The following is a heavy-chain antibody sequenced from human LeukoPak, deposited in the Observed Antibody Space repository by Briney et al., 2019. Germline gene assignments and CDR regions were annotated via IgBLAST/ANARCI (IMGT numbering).Heavy chain of an antibody. J-gene: IGHJ5*02. V-gene: IGHV3-21*01. CDR3: ARDTAMVKFDP. CDR1: GFTFTAYT. CDR2: ISSTSYI. Sequence: PGRSLRLSCAASGFTFTAYTINWVRQAPGKGLEWVSSISSTSYIYYADSVKGRFTISRDNAKNSVYLQMNSLRAEDTAVYYCARDTAMVKFDPWGQGTLVTVSS. D-gene: IGHD5-18*01.